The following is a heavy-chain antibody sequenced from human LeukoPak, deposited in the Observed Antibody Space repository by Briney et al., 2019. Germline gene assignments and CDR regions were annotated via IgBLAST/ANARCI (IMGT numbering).Heavy chain of an antibody. CDR3: AREGYYYDSSGYHETSNWFDP. V-gene: IGHV1-8*01. J-gene: IGHJ5*02. CDR2: MNPNSGNT. Sequence: ASVKVSCKASGYTFTSYDINWVRQATGQGLEWMGWMNPNSGNTGYAQKFQGRVTMTRNTSISTAYMELSSLRSEDTAVYYCAREGYYYDSSGYHETSNWFDPWGQGTLITVSS. CDR1: GYTFTSYD. D-gene: IGHD3-22*01.